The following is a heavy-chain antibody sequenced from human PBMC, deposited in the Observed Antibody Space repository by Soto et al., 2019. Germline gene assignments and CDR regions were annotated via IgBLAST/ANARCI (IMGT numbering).Heavy chain of an antibody. CDR1: GFTFSIYW. J-gene: IGHJ6*02. CDR3: ARESWRWWELLGYYYYGMDV. Sequence: LXLSCAASGFTFSIYWMSWVRQAPGKGLEWVANIKQDGSEKYYVDSVKGRFTISRDNAKNSLYLQMNSLRAEDTAVYYCARESWRWWELLGYYYYGMDVWGQGTTVTVSS. D-gene: IGHD1-26*01. CDR2: IKQDGSEK. V-gene: IGHV3-7*03.